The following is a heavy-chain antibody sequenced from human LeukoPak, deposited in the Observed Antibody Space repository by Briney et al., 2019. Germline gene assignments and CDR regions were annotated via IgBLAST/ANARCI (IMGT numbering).Heavy chain of an antibody. J-gene: IGHJ4*02. Sequence: PGGSLRLSCAASGFTFSDYYMNWIRQAPGKGLEWVSYISSSGSSIYYADSVKGRFTISRDNAKNSLYMQMNSLRVEDTAVYYCARGDWYSFDYWGRGTLVTVSS. CDR3: ARGDWYSFDY. D-gene: IGHD6-19*01. CDR2: ISSSGSSI. CDR1: GFTFSDYY. V-gene: IGHV3-11*01.